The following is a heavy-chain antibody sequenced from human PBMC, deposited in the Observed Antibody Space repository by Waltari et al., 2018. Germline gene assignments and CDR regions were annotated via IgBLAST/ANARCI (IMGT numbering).Heavy chain of an antibody. CDR1: GGSISGDYG. V-gene: IGHV4-38-2*02. Sequence: QVQLQESGPAVVKPSETLSLTCAVSGGSISGDYGWSWLRQAPGKGLEWIGSLYGSGGSTYYSPSLTRRVTISKDTSKNQFSLKLRSVTAADTAVYYCARDRSGNYWYFDIWGPGT. J-gene: IGHJ2*01. D-gene: IGHD6-25*01. CDR2: LYGSGGST. CDR3: ARDRSGNYWYFDI.